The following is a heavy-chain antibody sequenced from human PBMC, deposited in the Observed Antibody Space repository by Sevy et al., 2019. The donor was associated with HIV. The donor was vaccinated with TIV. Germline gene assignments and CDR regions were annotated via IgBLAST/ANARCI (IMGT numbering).Heavy chain of an antibody. CDR1: GGSIGSNSFY. V-gene: IGHV4-39*01. Sequence: SETLSLTCTVSGGSIGSNSFYWGWIRQPPGKELEWIGTVSYGGSTYYNPSLRSRVTISVDASKKQFSRKLSTVTAADTAVYYCARQKVRSAYYYDTSGRQGKADFDSWGQGTLVTVSS. J-gene: IGHJ4*02. D-gene: IGHD3-22*01. CDR3: ARQKVRSAYYYDTSGRQGKADFDS. CDR2: VSYGGST.